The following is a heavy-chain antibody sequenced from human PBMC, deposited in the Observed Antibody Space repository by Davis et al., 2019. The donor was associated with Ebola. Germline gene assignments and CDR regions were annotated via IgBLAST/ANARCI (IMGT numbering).Heavy chain of an antibody. CDR1: GFTFSSYE. CDR2: IKGKADGGTT. CDR3: STDGVAATLIDY. Sequence: GESLKISCAASGFTFSSYEMNWVRQAPGKGLEWVGLIKGKADGGTTVYAAPVRGRFTISRDDSRNTLYLQMNSLKTEDTAVYYCSTDGVAATLIDYWGQGTLVTVSS. D-gene: IGHD2-15*01. J-gene: IGHJ4*02. V-gene: IGHV3-15*01.